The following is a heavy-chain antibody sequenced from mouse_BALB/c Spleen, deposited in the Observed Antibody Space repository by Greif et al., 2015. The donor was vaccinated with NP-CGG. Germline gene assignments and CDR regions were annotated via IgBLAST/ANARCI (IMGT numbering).Heavy chain of an antibody. D-gene: IGHD1-1*02. Sequence: EVKLMESGGGLVQPGGSLKLSCAASGFTFSSYGMSWVRQTPDKRLELVATINSNGGSTYYPDSVKGRFTISRDNAKDTLYLQMSSLKSEDTAMYYGARVGNYFDYWGQGTTLTVSS. J-gene: IGHJ2*01. CDR2: INSNGGST. CDR3: ARVGNYFDY. CDR1: GFTFSSYG. V-gene: IGHV5-6-3*01.